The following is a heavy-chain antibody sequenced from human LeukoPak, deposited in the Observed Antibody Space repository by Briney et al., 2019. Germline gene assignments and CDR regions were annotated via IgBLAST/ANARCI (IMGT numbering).Heavy chain of an antibody. CDR3: ARDVNLAY. V-gene: IGHV4-59*01. Sequence: PSETLSLTCTVSGGSISSYYWSWTRQPPGKGLEWIGYIYYSGTTSYDPSLKSRVTISVDTSKNQFSLNLTSVTAADTAVYYCARDVNLAYWGQGTLVTVSS. CDR1: GGSISSYY. J-gene: IGHJ4*02. CDR2: IYYSGTT.